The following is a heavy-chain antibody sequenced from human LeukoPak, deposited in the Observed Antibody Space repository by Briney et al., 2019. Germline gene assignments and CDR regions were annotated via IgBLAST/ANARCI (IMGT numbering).Heavy chain of an antibody. V-gene: IGHV3-7*01. CDR3: AREGGKQWLIPPSYRVRSPRGAFDY. J-gene: IGHJ4*02. Sequence: GGSLRLSCAASGFTFSSYWMSWVRQTPGKGLEWVANIKQDGSEKYYVDSVKGRFTISRDNAKKSLFLQMNSLRAEDTAVYYCAREGGKQWLIPPSYRVRSPRGAFDYWGQGTLVTVSS. D-gene: IGHD6-19*01. CDR2: IKQDGSEK. CDR1: GFTFSSYW.